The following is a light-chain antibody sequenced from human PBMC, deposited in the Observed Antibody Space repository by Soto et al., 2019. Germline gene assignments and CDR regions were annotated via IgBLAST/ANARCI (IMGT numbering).Light chain of an antibody. J-gene: IGLJ1*01. CDR2: GNG. V-gene: IGLV1-40*01. CDR1: SSNIGSGYD. Sequence: QSVLTQPPSVSGAPGQRVTISCTGRSSNIGSGYDVHWYQQLPGTAPKLLIYGNGNRPSGVPDRFSVSESGTSASLAITGLQAEDAADYYCQSYDSRLSGYVFGTGTKVTVL. CDR3: QSYDSRLSGYV.